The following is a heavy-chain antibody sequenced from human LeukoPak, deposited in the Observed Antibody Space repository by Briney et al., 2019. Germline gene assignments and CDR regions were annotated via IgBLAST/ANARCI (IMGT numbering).Heavy chain of an antibody. J-gene: IGHJ1*01. D-gene: IGHD6-19*01. Sequence: GRSLRLSCAASGFTFSSYAMHWVRQAPGKGLEWVAVISYDGSNKYYADSVKGRFTISRDNSKNTLYLQMNSLRAEDTAVYYCARDNKGRGWYGYFQHWGQGTLVTVSS. CDR1: GFTFSSYA. CDR2: ISYDGSNK. V-gene: IGHV3-30*04. CDR3: ARDNKGRGWYGYFQH.